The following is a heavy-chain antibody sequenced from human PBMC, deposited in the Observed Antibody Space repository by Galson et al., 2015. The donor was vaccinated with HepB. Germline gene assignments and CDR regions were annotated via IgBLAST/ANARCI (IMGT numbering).Heavy chain of an antibody. J-gene: IGHJ4*02. D-gene: IGHD6-13*01. V-gene: IGHV3-23*01. CDR3: AKGQQLVRGQEDY. CDR1: GFTFSSYA. Sequence: SLRLSCAASGFTFSSYAMSWVRQAPGKGLEWVSAISGSGGSTYYADSVKGRFTISRDNSKNTLYLQMNSLRAEDTAVYYCAKGQQLVRGQEDYWGQGTLVTVSS. CDR2: ISGSGGST.